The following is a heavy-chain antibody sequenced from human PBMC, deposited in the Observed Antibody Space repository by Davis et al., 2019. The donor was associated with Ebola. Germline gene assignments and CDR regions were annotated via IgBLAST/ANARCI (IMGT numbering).Heavy chain of an antibody. Sequence: PGGSLRLSCTASGFTFSSYGMHWVRQAPGKGLEWVAFIPDDGRYQYYPDSVKGGFTIPRDTSKNTLYQQMNSLKVGETAVYYCGRNPRGQPSGMWEYYITDVWGQGTTVTVS. CDR2: IPDDGRYQ. CDR1: GFTFSSYG. V-gene: IGHV3-30*02. CDR3: GRNPRGQPSGMWEYYITDV. J-gene: IGHJ6*02. D-gene: IGHD2/OR15-2a*01.